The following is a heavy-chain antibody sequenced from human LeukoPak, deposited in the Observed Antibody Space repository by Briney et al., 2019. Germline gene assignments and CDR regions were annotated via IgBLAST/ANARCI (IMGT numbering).Heavy chain of an antibody. CDR1: GVTFSTCE. Sequence: LAGGSLRLSCAASGVTFSTCEMNWVRQAPGKGLEWISYISSSGSTIYYADSVKGRFTISRDNAKNSLYLQMNSLRAEDTAVYYCASPQVRGAPFDYWGPGTLVTVSS. D-gene: IGHD3-10*01. CDR2: ISSSGSTI. CDR3: ASPQVRGAPFDY. V-gene: IGHV3-48*03. J-gene: IGHJ4*02.